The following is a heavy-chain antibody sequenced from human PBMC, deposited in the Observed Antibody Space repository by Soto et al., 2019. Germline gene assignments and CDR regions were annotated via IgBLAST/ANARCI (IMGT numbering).Heavy chain of an antibody. CDR2: ISNNGGST. J-gene: IGHJ4*02. V-gene: IGHV3-23*01. CDR1: GFIFSSFA. CDR3: AKDPDISGWYQTDLDY. D-gene: IGHD6-19*01. Sequence: GGSLRLSCAASGFIFSSFAMSWVRQAPGKGLEWVSTISNNGGSTYSADSVKGRFTISRDNSKNTLYLQMNSLRAEDTAVYYCAKDPDISGWYQTDLDYWGQGTLVTVSS.